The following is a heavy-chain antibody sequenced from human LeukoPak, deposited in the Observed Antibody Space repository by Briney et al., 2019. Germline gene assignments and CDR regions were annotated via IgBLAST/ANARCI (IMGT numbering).Heavy chain of an antibody. Sequence: PSETLSLTCTVSGGSISSYYWSWIRQPPGKGLEWIGYIYYGGSTNYNPSLKSRVTISVDTSMNQFSLKLSSVTAADTAVYYCARDHFPDYGDYEGVWYFDLWGRGTLVTVSS. D-gene: IGHD4-17*01. CDR1: GGSISSYY. J-gene: IGHJ2*01. V-gene: IGHV4-59*01. CDR3: ARDHFPDYGDYEGVWYFDL. CDR2: IYYGGST.